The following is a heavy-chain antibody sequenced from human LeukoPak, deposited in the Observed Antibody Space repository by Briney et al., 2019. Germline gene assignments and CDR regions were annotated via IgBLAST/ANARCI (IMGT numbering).Heavy chain of an antibody. CDR1: GYTFTSYY. CDR2: INPSGGST. V-gene: IGHV1-46*01. CDR3: AREEAGGYGVY. J-gene: IGHJ4*02. D-gene: IGHD2-8*02. Sequence: ALVKVSCKASGYTFTSYYMHWVRQAPGQGLEWMGIINPSGGSTSYAQKFQGRVTMTRDTSTSTVYMELSSLRSEDTAVYYCAREEAGGYGVYWGQGTLVTVSS.